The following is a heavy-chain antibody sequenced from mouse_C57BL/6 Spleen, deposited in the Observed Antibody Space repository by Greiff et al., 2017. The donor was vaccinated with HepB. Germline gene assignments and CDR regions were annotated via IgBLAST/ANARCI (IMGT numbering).Heavy chain of an antibody. V-gene: IGHV5-16*01. CDR1: GFTFSDYY. D-gene: IGHD2-4*01. J-gene: IGHJ4*01. Sequence: EVMLVESEGGLVQPGSSMKLSCTASGFTFSDYYMAWVRQVPEKGLEWVANINYDGSSTYYLDSLKSRFIISRDNAKNILYLQMSSLKSEDTATYYCARDRYYDYDEGGAMDYWGQGTSVTVSS. CDR2: INYDGSST. CDR3: ARDRYYDYDEGGAMDY.